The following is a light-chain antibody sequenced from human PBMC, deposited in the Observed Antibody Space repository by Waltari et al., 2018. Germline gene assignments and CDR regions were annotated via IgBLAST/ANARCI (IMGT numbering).Light chain of an antibody. CDR1: QGISSS. V-gene: IGKV1-9*01. Sequence: DIQLTQSPPFLSASVGDRVTITCRASQGISSSLAWFQQKPGRAPKLLIYAASTLPGGVPSRFSGSGSGTEFTLTIINLQPEDFATYYCQQANSDPLTFGGGTKVEMK. J-gene: IGKJ4*01. CDR3: QQANSDPLT. CDR2: AAS.